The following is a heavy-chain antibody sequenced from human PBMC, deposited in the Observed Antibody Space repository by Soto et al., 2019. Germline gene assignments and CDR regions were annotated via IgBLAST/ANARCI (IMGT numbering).Heavy chain of an antibody. CDR1: GGSISSSSYY. V-gene: IGHV4-39*01. Sequence: SETLSLTCTVSGGSISSSSYYWGWIRQPPGKGLEWIGSIYYSGSTYYNPSLKSRVTISVDTSKDQFSLKLSSVTAADTAVYYCARLAAAGNGMDVWGQGTTVTVSS. CDR3: ARLAAAGNGMDV. J-gene: IGHJ6*02. CDR2: IYYSGST. D-gene: IGHD6-13*01.